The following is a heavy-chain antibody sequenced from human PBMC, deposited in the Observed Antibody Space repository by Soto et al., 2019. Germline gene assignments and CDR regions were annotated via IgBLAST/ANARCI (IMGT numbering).Heavy chain of an antibody. CDR1: GFTFSSYS. V-gene: IGHV3-21*01. CDR3: AGLMSYDSSGYYRY. D-gene: IGHD3-22*01. J-gene: IGHJ4*02. Sequence: EVQLVESGGGLVKPGGSLRLSCAASGFTFSSYSMNWVRQAPGQGLEWVSSISSSSSYIYYADSVKGRFTISRDNAKNSLYRQMNSLRPDVTAVYYCAGLMSYDSSGYYRYWGQGPLVNVSP. CDR2: ISSSSSYI.